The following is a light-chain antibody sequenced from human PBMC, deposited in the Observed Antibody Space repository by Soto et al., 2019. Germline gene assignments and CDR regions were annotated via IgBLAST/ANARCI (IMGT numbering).Light chain of an antibody. CDR1: QSISSH. CDR2: EAS. Sequence: DIQMTQSPSSLSASVGDRVTITCRASQSISSHLNWYQQKPGKAPQLLIYEASGLQGGVPSRFSGSGSGTDFTLTISRLQADDFAIYYCQQRYSMPLTFGPGTRVDIE. CDR3: QQRYSMPLT. J-gene: IGKJ3*01. V-gene: IGKV1-39*01.